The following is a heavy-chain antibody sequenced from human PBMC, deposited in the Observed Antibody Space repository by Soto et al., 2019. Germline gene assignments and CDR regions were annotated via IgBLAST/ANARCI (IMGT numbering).Heavy chain of an antibody. V-gene: IGHV4-39*02. CDR1: GASITTGGYY. CDR3: ARDGFCTSTTCRVGNWFDP. D-gene: IGHD2-2*01. Sequence: SETLSLTCTVSGASITTGGYYWSWIRQSPGKGLEWIGGINHRGSTNYNPSLESRVTISVDTSKNQFSLKLPSVTAADTAMYYCARDGFCTSTTCRVGNWFDPWGQGTLVTVSS. J-gene: IGHJ5*02. CDR2: INHRGST.